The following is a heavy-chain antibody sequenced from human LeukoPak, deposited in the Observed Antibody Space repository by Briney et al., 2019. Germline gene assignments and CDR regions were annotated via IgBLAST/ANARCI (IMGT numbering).Heavy chain of an antibody. CDR3: ASRDGYNPLADYYYYYMDV. D-gene: IGHD5-24*01. V-gene: IGHV1-69*13. J-gene: IGHJ6*03. CDR2: IIPIFGTA. CDR1: GYTFTSYD. Sequence: GASVKVSCKASGYTFTSYDINWVRQATGQGLEWMGGIIPIFGTANYAQKFQGRVTITADESTSTAYMELSSLRSEDTAVYYCASRDGYNPLADYYYYYMDVWGKGTTVTISS.